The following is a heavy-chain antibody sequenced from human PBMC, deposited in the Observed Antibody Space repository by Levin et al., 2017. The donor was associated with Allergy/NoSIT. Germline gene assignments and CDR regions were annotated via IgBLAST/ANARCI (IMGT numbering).Heavy chain of an antibody. Sequence: GGSLRLSCKASGYTFTSYYMHWVRQAPGQGLEWMGIINPSGGSTSYAQKFQGRVTMTRDTSTSTVYMELSSLRSEDTAVYYCARDRGNDNCDYWGQGTLVTVSS. V-gene: IGHV1-46*01. CDR3: ARDRGNDNCDY. CDR1: GYTFTSYY. CDR2: INPSGGST. J-gene: IGHJ4*02. D-gene: IGHD3-10*01.